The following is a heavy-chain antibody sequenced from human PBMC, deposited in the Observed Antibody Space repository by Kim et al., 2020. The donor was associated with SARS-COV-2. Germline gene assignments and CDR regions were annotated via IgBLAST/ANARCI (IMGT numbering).Heavy chain of an antibody. D-gene: IGHD2-8*01. CDR3: AANLNDHGPFDI. Sequence: NHAHKYRERITTTRDMSTSTAYMELNSLRSEDTAVYYCAANLNDHGPFDIWGQGTMVTVSS. V-gene: IGHV1-58*01. J-gene: IGHJ3*02.